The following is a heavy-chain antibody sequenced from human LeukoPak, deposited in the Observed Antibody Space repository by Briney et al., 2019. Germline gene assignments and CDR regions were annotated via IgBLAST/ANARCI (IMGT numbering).Heavy chain of an antibody. V-gene: IGHV1-69*01. Sequence: SVKVSCKASGGTFSSYAISWVRQAPGQGLEWMGGIIPIFGTANYAQKFQGRVTITADESTSTAYMELSSLRSEDTAVYYCARSIAARYAFDIWGQGTMVTVSS. CDR3: ARSIAARYAFDI. J-gene: IGHJ3*02. CDR1: GGTFSSYA. CDR2: IIPIFGTA. D-gene: IGHD6-6*01.